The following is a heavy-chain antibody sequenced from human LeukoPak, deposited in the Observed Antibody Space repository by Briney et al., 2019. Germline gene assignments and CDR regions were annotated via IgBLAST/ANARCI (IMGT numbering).Heavy chain of an antibody. CDR1: GGSFSGYY. D-gene: IGHD3-22*01. CDR3: VRDRYYYDSSGYPLDY. V-gene: IGHV4-34*01. CDR2: INHSGST. Sequence: PSETLSLTCAVYGGSFSGYYWSWIRQPPGKGLEWIGEINHSGSTNYNPSLKSRVTISVDTSKNQFSLKLSSVTAADTAVYYCVRDRYYYDSSGYPLDYWGQGTLVTVSS. J-gene: IGHJ4*02.